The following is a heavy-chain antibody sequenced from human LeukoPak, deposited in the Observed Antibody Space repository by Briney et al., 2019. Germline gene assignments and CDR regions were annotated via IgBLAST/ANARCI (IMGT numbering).Heavy chain of an antibody. Sequence: PSETPSLTCTVSGGSISNYYWSWLRQPPGKGLEWLGYVYNSGSTHYNPCFKSRVTISADTSKNQFSLNLTSVTAADTAVYYCARSGGTWSYNYWGQGTLVTVSS. D-gene: IGHD1-26*01. CDR3: ARSGGTWSYNY. CDR2: VYNSGST. CDR1: GGSISNYY. J-gene: IGHJ4*02. V-gene: IGHV4-59*01.